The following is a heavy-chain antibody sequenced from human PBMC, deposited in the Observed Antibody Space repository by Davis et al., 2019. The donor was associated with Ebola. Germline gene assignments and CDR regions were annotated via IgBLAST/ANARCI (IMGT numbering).Heavy chain of an antibody. Sequence: ASVKVSCKASGYTFTSYYMHWVRQAPGQGLEWMGIINPSGGSTSYAQKFQGRVTITRDTSASTAYMELGSLRSEDTAVYYCARDVYWFDPWGQGTLVTVSS. CDR2: INPSGGST. V-gene: IGHV1-46*01. CDR3: ARDVYWFDP. CDR1: GYTFTSYY. J-gene: IGHJ5*02.